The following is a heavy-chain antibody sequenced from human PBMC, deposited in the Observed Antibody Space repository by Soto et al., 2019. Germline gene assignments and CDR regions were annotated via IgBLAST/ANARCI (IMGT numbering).Heavy chain of an antibody. D-gene: IGHD6-13*01. V-gene: IGHV3-48*02. CDR3: ARGMYSTNSGAMDV. Sequence: HPGGSLRLSCAASGFTFSSYSMNWVRQLPGKGLEWVSYISSSSRSTIYYADSVEGRFTISRDSAKNSLYLQMNSLRDEDTAVYYCARGMYSTNSGAMDVWGQGTTVTVSS. CDR2: ISSSSRSTI. J-gene: IGHJ6*02. CDR1: GFTFSSYS.